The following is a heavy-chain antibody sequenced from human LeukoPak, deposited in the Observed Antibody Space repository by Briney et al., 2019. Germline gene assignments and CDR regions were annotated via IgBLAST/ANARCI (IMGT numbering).Heavy chain of an antibody. CDR3: ARDSPYYYDSSGYYYGYFDY. D-gene: IGHD3-22*01. J-gene: IGHJ4*01. CDR1: GYTFTSYA. Sequence: ASVKVSCKASGYTFTSYAIHWVRQAPGQRLEWMGWIHAGNGNAKYSQKFQGRVTITAGTSASTAYMELSSLRSEDTAVYYCARDSPYYYDSSGYYYGYFDYWGQGTPVTVSS. CDR2: IHAGNGNA. V-gene: IGHV1-3*01.